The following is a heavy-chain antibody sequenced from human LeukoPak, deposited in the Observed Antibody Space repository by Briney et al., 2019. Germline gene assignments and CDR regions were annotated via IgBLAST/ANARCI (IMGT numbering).Heavy chain of an antibody. J-gene: IGHJ6*02. Sequence: GGSLRLSCAASGFTFDDYAMHWVRQAPGKGLEWVSLISGDGGSTYYADSVKGRFTISRDNSKNSLYLQMNSLRTEDTALYYCAKDSRRYYDTLTGYYYYYYGMDVWGQGTTVTVSS. CDR1: GFTFDDYA. D-gene: IGHD3-9*01. CDR3: AKDSRRYYDTLTGYYYYYYGMDV. CDR2: ISGDGGST. V-gene: IGHV3-43*02.